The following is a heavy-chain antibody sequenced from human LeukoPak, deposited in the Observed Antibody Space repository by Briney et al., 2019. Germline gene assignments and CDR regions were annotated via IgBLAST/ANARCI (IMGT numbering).Heavy chain of an antibody. CDR1: GGSFSGYY. CDR3: ARLIVGITYFDY. V-gene: IGHV4-34*01. CDR2: INHSGST. D-gene: IGHD3-22*01. Sequence: SETLSLTCAVYGGSFSGYYWSWIRQPPGKGLEWIGEINHSGSTYYNPSLKSRVTISVDTSKNQFSLNLSSVTAADTAVYYCARLIVGITYFDYWGQGTLVTVSS. J-gene: IGHJ4*02.